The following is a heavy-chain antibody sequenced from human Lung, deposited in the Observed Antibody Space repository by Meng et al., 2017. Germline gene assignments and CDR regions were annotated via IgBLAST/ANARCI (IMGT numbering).Heavy chain of an antibody. J-gene: IGHJ4*02. V-gene: IGHV4-34*01. CDR2: INHSGST. Sequence: QVQLQQCGAGLLKPPETLSPTCVVSGGSFTDYYWSCILQPPGKGLQWIGEINHSGSTNYNPSLESRATISVDTSQNNLSLKLSSVTAADSAVYYCARGPTTMAHDFDYWGQGTLVTVSS. CDR3: ARGPTTMAHDFDY. D-gene: IGHD4-11*01. CDR1: GGSFTDYY.